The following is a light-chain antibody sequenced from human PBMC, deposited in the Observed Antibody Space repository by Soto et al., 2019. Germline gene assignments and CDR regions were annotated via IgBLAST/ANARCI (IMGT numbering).Light chain of an antibody. J-gene: IGKJ2*01. CDR3: QHYGSSPPYT. V-gene: IGKV3-20*01. Sequence: IVLTQSPGTLSLSPGERATLSCRARQNVNSNYLAWYQQKPGQAPRLLIYGASNRATGIPDRFSGTGSGTDFSLSVSRLEPEDFAVYYCQHYGSSPPYTFGQGTKLEI. CDR2: GAS. CDR1: QNVNSNY.